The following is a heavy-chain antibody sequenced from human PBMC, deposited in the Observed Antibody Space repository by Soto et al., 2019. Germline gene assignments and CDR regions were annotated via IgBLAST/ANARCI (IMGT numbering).Heavy chain of an antibody. J-gene: IGHJ2*01. CDR2: LWYDGSKN. CDR3: ARTRATDWYFDL. V-gene: IGHV3-33*01. Sequence: QGQLVESGGGVVQPGRSLRLSCAASGFTFSNFAMHWVRQAPGKGLEWVAALWYDGSKNYYADSVKGRFTISRDTSENTLYVQMISLRDEDTAVYYCARTRATDWYFDLWGRGTLVTVSS. CDR1: GFTFSNFA.